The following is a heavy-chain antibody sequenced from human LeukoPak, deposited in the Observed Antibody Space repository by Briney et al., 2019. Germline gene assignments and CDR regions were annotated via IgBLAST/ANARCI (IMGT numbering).Heavy chain of an antibody. J-gene: IGHJ4*02. V-gene: IGHV3-23*01. CDR1: GFTFSSYA. D-gene: IGHD6-19*01. CDR2: ISGSGGST. Sequence: PGESLRLSCAASGFTFSSYAMSWVRQAPGKGLEWVSTISGSGGSTYYADSVKGRFTISRDNSKNTLYLQMNSLGAEDTAVYYCAKDQDSSGYPTKFDYWGQGTLVTVSS. CDR3: AKDQDSSGYPTKFDY.